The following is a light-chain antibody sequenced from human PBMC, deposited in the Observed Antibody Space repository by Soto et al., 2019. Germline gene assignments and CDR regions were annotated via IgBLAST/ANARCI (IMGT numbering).Light chain of an antibody. CDR2: LNSDGSH. V-gene: IGLV4-69*01. CDR3: QTWGTGNVV. Sequence: QPVLTQSPSASASLGASVKLTCTLSSGHSSYAIAWHQLQPEKGPRYLMKLNSDGSHSKGDGIPDRFSGSSSGAERYLTISSLQYEDDADYYCQTWGTGNVVFGGGTKLTVL. J-gene: IGLJ2*01. CDR1: SGHSSYA.